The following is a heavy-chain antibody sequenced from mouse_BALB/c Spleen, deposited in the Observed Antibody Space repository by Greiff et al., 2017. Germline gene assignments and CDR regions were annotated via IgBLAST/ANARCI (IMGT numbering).Heavy chain of an antibody. CDR2: IYPGNSDT. V-gene: IGHV1-5*01. CDR3: TSWGVRRDFDV. Sequence: VQLQQSGTVLARPGASVKMSCKASGYSFTSYWMHWVKQRPGQGLEWIGAIYPGNSDTSYNQKFKGKAKLTAVTSASTAYMELSSLTNEDSAVYYCTSWGVRRDFDVWGAGTTVTVSS. J-gene: IGHJ1*01. CDR1: GYSFTSYW. D-gene: IGHD2-14*01.